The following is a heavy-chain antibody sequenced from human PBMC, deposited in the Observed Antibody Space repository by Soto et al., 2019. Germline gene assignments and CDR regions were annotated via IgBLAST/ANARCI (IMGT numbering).Heavy chain of an antibody. V-gene: IGHV1-2*02. CDR3: SRTLPYGDYVYYFDY. Sequence: ASVKVSCKASGYTFTGYYMHWVRQAPGQGLEWVGWINPNSGGTNYAQKFQGRVSMTRDTYFSTAYMELSRLRPDDTAVYYSSRTLPYGDYVYYFDYWCQGTLVTVSS. CDR1: GYTFTGYY. J-gene: IGHJ4*02. CDR2: INPNSGGT. D-gene: IGHD4-17*01.